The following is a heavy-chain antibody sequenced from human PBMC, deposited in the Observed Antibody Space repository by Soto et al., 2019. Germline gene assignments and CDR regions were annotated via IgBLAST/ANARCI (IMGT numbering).Heavy chain of an antibody. CDR1: GYTFTSYA. CDR3: ARDGNIVVVPAASTPYMDV. D-gene: IGHD2-2*01. V-gene: IGHV1-3*01. Sequence: ASVKVSCKASGYTFTSYAMHWVRQAPGQRLEWMGWINAGNGNTKYSQKFQGRVTITRDTSASTAYMELSSLRSEDTAVYCCARDGNIVVVPAASTPYMDVWGKGTTVTVSS. J-gene: IGHJ6*03. CDR2: INAGNGNT.